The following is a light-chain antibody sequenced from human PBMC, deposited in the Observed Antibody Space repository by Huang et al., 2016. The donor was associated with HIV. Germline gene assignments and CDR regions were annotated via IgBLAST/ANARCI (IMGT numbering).Light chain of an antibody. Sequence: DIQMTQSPSSLSASVGDRVTISCRASQGIANHLAWYQQRPGKAPKLLIYAASAFQSGVPSRFSGSGSGTEFTLTISSLQPEDVATYFCQKYNSAPRTFGPGTKVEIK. J-gene: IGKJ3*01. V-gene: IGKV1-27*01. CDR3: QKYNSAPRT. CDR2: AAS. CDR1: QGIANH.